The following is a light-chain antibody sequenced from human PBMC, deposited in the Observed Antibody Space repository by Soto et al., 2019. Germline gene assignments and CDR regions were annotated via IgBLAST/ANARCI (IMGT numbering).Light chain of an antibody. CDR2: SSN. CDR3: AAWDDSLNGVV. Sequence: QSVLTQPPSASGTPGQRVTISCSGSTSNIGGHTVNWYQQLPGTAPKLLIYSSNQRPSGVPDRFSGSKSGTSASLAISGLQSEDEADYYCAAWDDSLNGVVFGGGTKVTVL. J-gene: IGLJ2*01. CDR1: TSNIGGHT. V-gene: IGLV1-44*01.